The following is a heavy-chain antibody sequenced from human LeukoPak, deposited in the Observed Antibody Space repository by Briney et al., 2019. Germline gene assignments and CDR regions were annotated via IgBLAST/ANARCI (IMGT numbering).Heavy chain of an antibody. J-gene: IGHJ4*02. D-gene: IGHD1-7*01. CDR3: AKDLRETGTTHD. CDR1: GFTFSSYA. Sequence: GGSLRLSCAASGFTFSSYAVSRVRQAPGKGLEWVAVISYDGSNKYYADSVKGRFTISRDNSKNTLYLQMNSLRAEDTAVYYCAKDLRETGTTHDWGEGTLVTVSS. CDR2: ISYDGSNK. V-gene: IGHV3-30*04.